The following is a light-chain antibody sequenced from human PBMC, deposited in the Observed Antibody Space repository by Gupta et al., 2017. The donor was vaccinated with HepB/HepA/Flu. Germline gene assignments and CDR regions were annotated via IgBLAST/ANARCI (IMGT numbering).Light chain of an antibody. Sequence: FVLTQPPSRSFAPGKTATIKCGGNNIRSKSVHWYQQKPGQAPVLVVYYDSDRPLGIPGGFSGSKSGNTATLTISRVEAGDEADYYCQVWDTDSDHWVFGGGTKLTVL. CDR1: NIRSKS. V-gene: IGLV3-21*03. CDR2: YDS. CDR3: QVWDTDSDHWV. J-gene: IGLJ3*02.